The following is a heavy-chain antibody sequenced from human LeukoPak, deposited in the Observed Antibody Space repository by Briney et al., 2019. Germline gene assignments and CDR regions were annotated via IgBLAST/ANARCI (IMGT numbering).Heavy chain of an antibody. CDR1: GVSISSYY. J-gene: IGHJ4*02. D-gene: IGHD3-22*01. V-gene: IGHV4-4*07. CDR2: IHTSGST. CDR3: ARTGYYYDSSGYYYTDY. Sequence: SETLSLTCTVSGVSISSYYWSWIRQPAGKGLKWIGRIHTSGSTNYNPSLKSRVTMSVDTSKNQFSLKLSSVTAADTAVYYCARTGYYYDSSGYYYTDYWGQGTLVTVSS.